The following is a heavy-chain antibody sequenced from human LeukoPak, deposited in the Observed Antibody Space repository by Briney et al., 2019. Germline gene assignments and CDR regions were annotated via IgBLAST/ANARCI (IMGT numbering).Heavy chain of an antibody. CDR2: MNPNSGNT. CDR1: GYTFTSND. Sequence: ASVKVSCKASGYTFTSNDINWVRQATGQGLEWMGWMNPNSGNTGYAQKFQGRVTMTRNTSISTAYMELSSLRSEDTAVYYCARRGLRRGNWFDPWGQGTLVTVSS. D-gene: IGHD4-17*01. V-gene: IGHV1-8*01. CDR3: ARRGLRRGNWFDP. J-gene: IGHJ5*02.